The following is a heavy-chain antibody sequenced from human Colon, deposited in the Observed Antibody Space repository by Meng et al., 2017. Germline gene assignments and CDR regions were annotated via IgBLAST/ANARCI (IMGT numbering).Heavy chain of an antibody. CDR2: LNPNSGST. CDR1: GYMFTGYY. CDR3: ARAGSSTSPPRDY. D-gene: IGHD3-10*01. Sequence: QVQLVQPGAEGKKPGASVKVSCKSSGYMFTGYYIHWVRQAPGQGLEWMGRLNPNSGSTSYPHKFQGRVTMTSDTSTSTVYMELSSLRSDDTAVYFCARAGSSTSPPRDYWGQGTLVTVSS. J-gene: IGHJ4*02. V-gene: IGHV1-46*01.